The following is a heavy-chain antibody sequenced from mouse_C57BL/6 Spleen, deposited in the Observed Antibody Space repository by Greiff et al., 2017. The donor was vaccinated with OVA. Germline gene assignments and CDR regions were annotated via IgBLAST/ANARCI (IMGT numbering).Heavy chain of an antibody. D-gene: IGHD2-2*01. Sequence: VQLQQPGPELVKPGASVKMSCKASGYTFTDYNMHWVKQSHGKSLEWIGYINPTNGGTSYNQKFKGKATLTVNKSSSTAYMELSSLTSEDSEVYYCASFYYGYGAWYFDVWGTGTTVTVSS. V-gene: IGHV1-22*01. J-gene: IGHJ1*03. CDR1: GYTFTDYN. CDR2: INPTNGGT. CDR3: ASFYYGYGAWYFDV.